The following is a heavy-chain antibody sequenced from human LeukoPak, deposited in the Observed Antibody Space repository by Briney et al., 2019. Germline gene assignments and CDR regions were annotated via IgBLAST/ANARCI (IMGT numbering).Heavy chain of an antibody. CDR1: GGSVSSSLYY. J-gene: IGHJ4*02. D-gene: IGHD1-26*01. Sequence: PSETLSLTCTVSGGSVSSSLYYWGWIRQPPGKGLEWIGNIFSSGTTYYNQSLKSRVTISVDTSKNQFSLKLTSVTAADTAVYYCARLSGSPHPPFDYWGQGTLVTVSS. V-gene: IGHV4-39*01. CDR3: ARLSGSPHPPFDY. CDR2: IFSSGTT.